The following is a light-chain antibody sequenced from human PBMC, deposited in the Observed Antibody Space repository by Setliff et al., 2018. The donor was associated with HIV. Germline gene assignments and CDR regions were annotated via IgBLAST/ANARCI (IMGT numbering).Light chain of an antibody. J-gene: IGLJ1*01. CDR3: CSYASTGSFV. V-gene: IGLV2-14*03. Sequence: QSALTQPASVSGSPGQSITISCTGTSSDVGGYNFVAWYQQHPGQAPKLLIYDVSSRPSGVSNRFSGSKSGNTASLTISGLQAEDEAEYYCCSYASTGSFVFGTGTKVTVL. CDR1: SSDVGGYNF. CDR2: DVS.